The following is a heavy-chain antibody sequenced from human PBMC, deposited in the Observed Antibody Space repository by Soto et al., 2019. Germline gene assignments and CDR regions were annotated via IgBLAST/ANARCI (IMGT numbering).Heavy chain of an antibody. CDR3: ARQKRWLDTGWFDP. CDR2: IIPIFGTA. Sequence: QVQLVKSGAEVKKPGSSVKVSCKATGGTFSSYAISWVRQAPGQGLEWMGGIIPIFGTANYAQKFQGSATITADESTSTAYMELSSLRSEDTAVYYCARQKRWLDTGWFDPWGQGTLVTVSS. CDR1: GGTFSSYA. V-gene: IGHV1-69*12. J-gene: IGHJ5*02. D-gene: IGHD6-19*01.